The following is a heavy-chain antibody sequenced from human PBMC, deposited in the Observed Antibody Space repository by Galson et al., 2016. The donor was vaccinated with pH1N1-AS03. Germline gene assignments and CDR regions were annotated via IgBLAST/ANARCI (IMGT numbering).Heavy chain of an antibody. CDR1: GDSVSSNSAA. J-gene: IGHJ4*02. Sequence: CAISGDSVSSNSAAWDWIRLSPSRGLEWLGGTYYRSRWKNDYAVSVKSRIIINPDTSKNQFSLQLNSVTPEDTAIYYCAGMQLGALHFWGRGTLVTVSS. V-gene: IGHV6-1*01. CDR3: AGMQLGALHF. CDR2: TYYRSRWKN. D-gene: IGHD1-1*01.